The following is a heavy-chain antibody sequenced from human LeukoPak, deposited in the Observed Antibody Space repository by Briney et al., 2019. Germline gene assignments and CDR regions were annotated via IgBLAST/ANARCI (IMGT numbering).Heavy chain of an antibody. CDR2: ISAYNGNT. Sequence: ASVTVSCKASGYTFTSYGISWVRQAPGQGVEGMGWISAYNGNTNYAQKLQGRVTMTTDTSTSTAYMELRSLRSDDTAVYYCARDQSIAVAGLGWFDPWGQGTLVTVSS. D-gene: IGHD6-19*01. CDR3: ARDQSIAVAGLGWFDP. CDR1: GYTFTSYG. J-gene: IGHJ5*02. V-gene: IGHV1-18*04.